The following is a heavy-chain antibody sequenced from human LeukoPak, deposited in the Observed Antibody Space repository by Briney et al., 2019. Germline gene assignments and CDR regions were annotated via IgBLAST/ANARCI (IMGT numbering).Heavy chain of an antibody. CDR1: GGSISSSSYY. D-gene: IGHD1-26*01. Sequence: SESLSLTCTVSGGSISSSSYYWGWIRQPPGKGLEWIGNIYYSGTTYNSPSLKSRVTISVDTSKNQFSLKLSSVTAADTAVYYCARTSGSSQWDFDYWGQGALVTVSS. V-gene: IGHV4-39*01. CDR3: ARTSGSSQWDFDY. CDR2: IYYSGTT. J-gene: IGHJ4*02.